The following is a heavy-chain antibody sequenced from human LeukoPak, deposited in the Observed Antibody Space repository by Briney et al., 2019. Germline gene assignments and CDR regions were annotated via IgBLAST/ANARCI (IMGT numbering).Heavy chain of an antibody. CDR2: MNPNSGNT. V-gene: IGHV1-8*01. CDR1: GYTFTTYD. Sequence: ASVKVSCKASGYTFTTYDINWVRQATGQGLEWMGWMNPNSGNTGYTQKFQGRVTMTRNTSISTAYMELSSLRSEDTAVYYCARGRGSGHKENWFNPWGQGTLVTVSS. D-gene: IGHD6-19*01. J-gene: IGHJ5*02. CDR3: ARGRGSGHKENWFNP.